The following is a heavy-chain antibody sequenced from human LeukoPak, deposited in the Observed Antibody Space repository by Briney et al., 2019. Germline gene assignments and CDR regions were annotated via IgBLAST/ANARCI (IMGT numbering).Heavy chain of an antibody. CDR2: INAGNGDT. V-gene: IGHV1-3*01. CDR1: GYIFTNHA. Sequence: GASVKVSCKASGYIFTNHAMQWVRQAPGQRLEWMGWINAGNGDTKYSQNFQGRFTITRDTSAGTVYMDLSSLRYEDTAVYYCARGFWNRGTWGPYYFDYWGQGTLVTTSS. D-gene: IGHD3-3*01. CDR3: ARGFWNRGTWGPYYFDY. J-gene: IGHJ4*02.